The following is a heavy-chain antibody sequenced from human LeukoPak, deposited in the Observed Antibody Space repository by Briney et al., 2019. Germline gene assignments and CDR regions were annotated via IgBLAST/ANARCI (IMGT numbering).Heavy chain of an antibody. J-gene: IGHJ4*02. CDR3: ARDDHAY. CDR2: INQGGIEK. CDR1: GFTFSSYS. Sequence: GGSLRLSCAASGFTFSSYSMTWVRQAPGKGLEWVASINQGGIEKYYVDSVKGRFTISRDNAKNSLYLQMNSLRAEDTAVYYCARDDHAYWGQGTLVTVSS. V-gene: IGHV3-7*01.